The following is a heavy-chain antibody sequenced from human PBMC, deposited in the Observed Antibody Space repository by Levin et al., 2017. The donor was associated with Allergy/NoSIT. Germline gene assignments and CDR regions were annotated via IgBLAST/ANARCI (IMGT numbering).Heavy chain of an antibody. CDR2: INTNGGST. V-gene: IGHV3-64*01. D-gene: IGHD1-26*01. CDR1: GFTFSSHG. J-gene: IGHJ4*02. Sequence: PGGSLRLSCVASGFTFSSHGMHWVRQAPGKGLEFVSAINTNGGSTYYANSVKGRFTISRDNSKNMLYLQMGSLRSEDTAVYYCARGVSGSYFNWGQGTLVSVSS. CDR3: ARGVSGSYFN.